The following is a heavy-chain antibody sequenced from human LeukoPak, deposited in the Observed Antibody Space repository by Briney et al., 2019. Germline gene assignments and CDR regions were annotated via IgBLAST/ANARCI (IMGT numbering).Heavy chain of an antibody. V-gene: IGHV4-61*02. CDR1: GRSISSSRDY. Sequence: SETLSLTCTVSGRSISSSRDYWSWIRQPAGKGLERIGRIYTSGSTIYNPSLKSRVTMSVDTSKNQFSLKLSSVTAADTAVYYCARDGAAAGTQSYCYMDVWGKGTTVTVSS. D-gene: IGHD6-13*01. CDR3: ARDGAAAGTQSYCYMDV. J-gene: IGHJ6*03. CDR2: IYTSGST.